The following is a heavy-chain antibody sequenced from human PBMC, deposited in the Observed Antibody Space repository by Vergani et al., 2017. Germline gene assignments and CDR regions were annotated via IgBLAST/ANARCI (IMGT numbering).Heavy chain of an antibody. J-gene: IGHJ6*02. Sequence: QVQLVQSGAEVKKPGASVKVSCKASGYTFTGYYMHWVRQAPGQGLEWMGWINPNSGGTNYAQKLQGRVTMTRDTSISTAYMELSRLRSDATAVYYCARDLGDILTGPNYYYYGMDVGGQGTTVTVSS. CDR1: GYTFTGYY. CDR3: ARDLGDILTGPNYYYYGMDV. CDR2: INPNSGGT. V-gene: IGHV1-2*02. D-gene: IGHD3-9*01.